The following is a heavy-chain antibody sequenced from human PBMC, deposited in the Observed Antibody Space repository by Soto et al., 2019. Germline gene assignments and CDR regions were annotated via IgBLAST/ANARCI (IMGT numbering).Heavy chain of an antibody. D-gene: IGHD3-9*01. Sequence: GGSLRLSCAASGFTFSSYAMHWVRQAPGKGLEWVAVISYDGSNKYYADSVKGRFTISRDNSKNTLYLQMNSLRAEYTAVYYCATAPYLTGSWFDPWGQGTLVTVSS. CDR3: ATAPYLTGSWFDP. CDR2: ISYDGSNK. J-gene: IGHJ5*02. V-gene: IGHV3-30-3*01. CDR1: GFTFSSYA.